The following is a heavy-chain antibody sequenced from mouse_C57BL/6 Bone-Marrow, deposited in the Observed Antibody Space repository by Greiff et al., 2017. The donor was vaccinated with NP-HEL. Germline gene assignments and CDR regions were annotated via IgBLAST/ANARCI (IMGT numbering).Heavy chain of an antibody. V-gene: IGHV3-6*01. Sequence: EVQVVESGPGLVKPSQSLSLTCSVTGYSITSGYYWNWIRQFPGNKLEWMGYISYDGSNNYNPSLKNRISITRDTSKNQFFLKLNSVTTEDTATYYCARGTVVATDFDYWGQGTTLTVSS. J-gene: IGHJ2*01. CDR2: ISYDGSN. D-gene: IGHD1-1*01. CDR1: GYSITSGYY. CDR3: ARGTVVATDFDY.